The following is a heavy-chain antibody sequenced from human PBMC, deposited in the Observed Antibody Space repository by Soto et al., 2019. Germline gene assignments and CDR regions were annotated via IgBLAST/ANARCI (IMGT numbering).Heavy chain of an antibody. D-gene: IGHD4-17*01. J-gene: IGHJ4*02. CDR3: ARDLGYSDFDAHD. CDR2: IRVNNGDT. CDR1: GYTFTNSG. V-gene: IGHV1-18*01. Sequence: ASVKVSCKASGYTFTNSGFSWVRQAPGQGLEWVGWIRVNNGDTHYAQKLQGRVTMTTDTSTSTAFMELTSLRSDDTAVYYCARDLGYSDFDAHDWGQGTLVTVSS.